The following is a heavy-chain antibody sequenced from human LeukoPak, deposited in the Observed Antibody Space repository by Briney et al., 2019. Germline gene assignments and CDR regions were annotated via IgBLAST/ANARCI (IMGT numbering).Heavy chain of an antibody. CDR2: IYYSGST. V-gene: IGHV4-59*01. CDR1: GGSISSYY. J-gene: IGHJ4*02. D-gene: IGHD4-23*01. CDR3: ARVRGGNGDYFDY. Sequence: SETLSLTCTVSGGSISSYYWSWIRQPPGKGLEWIGYIYYSGSTNYHASLKSPVTISGDTYKNQFSLKLSSVTAADTAVYYCARVRGGNGDYFDYWGQGTLVTVSS.